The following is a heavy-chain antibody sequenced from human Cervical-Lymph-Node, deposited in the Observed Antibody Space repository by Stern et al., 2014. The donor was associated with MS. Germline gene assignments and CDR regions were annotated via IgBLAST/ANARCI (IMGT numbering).Heavy chain of an antibody. CDR3: ARDSGYPDY. V-gene: IGHV4-31*03. D-gene: IGHD3-22*01. Sequence: VQLVESGPGLVKPSQRLSLTCTVSGDSIVTGSHYWSWIRQHPGTGLEWIGYIYHHGSTNYNPSLKSRVTLSIDTSKNQFSLNLSSVTGADTAVYYWARDSGYPDYWGQGTLVTVSS. CDR1: GDSIVTGSHY. J-gene: IGHJ4*02. CDR2: IYHHGST.